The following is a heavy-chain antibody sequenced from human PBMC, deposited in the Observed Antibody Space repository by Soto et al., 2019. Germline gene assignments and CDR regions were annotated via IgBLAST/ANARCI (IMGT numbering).Heavy chain of an antibody. Sequence: SLRLSCAASGFTFSSYAMIWIRQVPGRGLEWVSGLWGSSGGIHYADSVKGRFSISRDNSANSVYLQMNNLRVEDTAVYYCVKDAVPGDAVWLAHDWGQGTVVTVSS. J-gene: IGHJ4*02. V-gene: IGHV3-23*01. D-gene: IGHD4-17*01. CDR1: GFTFSSYA. CDR2: LWGSSGGI. CDR3: VKDAVPGDAVWLAHD.